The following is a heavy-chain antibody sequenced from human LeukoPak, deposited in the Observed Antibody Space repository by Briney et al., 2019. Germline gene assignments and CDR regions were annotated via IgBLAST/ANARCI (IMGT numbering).Heavy chain of an antibody. D-gene: IGHD3-10*01. Sequence: GGSLRLSCTASGFTFRSYWMHWVRQAPGKGLVWVSHIHSDGSSTSYADSVQGRFTISRDNAKNTLYLQMNSLRAEDTAVYYCARHNYGYDYWGQGTLVTVSS. CDR3: ARHNYGYDY. V-gene: IGHV3-74*01. CDR1: GFTFRSYW. J-gene: IGHJ4*02. CDR2: IHSDGSST.